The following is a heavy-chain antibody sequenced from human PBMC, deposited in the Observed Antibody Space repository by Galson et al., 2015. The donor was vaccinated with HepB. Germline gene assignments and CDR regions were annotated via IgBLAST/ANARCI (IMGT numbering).Heavy chain of an antibody. CDR1: GGSFSGYY. CDR2: INHSGST. J-gene: IGHJ6*03. Sequence: LSLTCAVYGGSFSGYYWSWIRQPPGKGLEWIGEINHSGSTNYNPSLKSRVTISVDTSKNQFSLKLSSVTAADTAVYYCARGGRFLEWLPSTYYYYYMDVWGKGTTVTVSS. CDR3: ARGGRFLEWLPSTYYYYYMDV. D-gene: IGHD3-3*01. V-gene: IGHV4-34*01.